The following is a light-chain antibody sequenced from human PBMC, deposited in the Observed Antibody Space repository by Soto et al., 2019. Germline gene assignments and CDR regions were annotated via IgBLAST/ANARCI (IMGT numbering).Light chain of an antibody. Sequence: QSVLTQPPSVSAAPGQKVTISCCGSTSNIGNNYVSWYQHLPGAAPKLLIYDYNRRPSGIPDRFSGSRSGTLATLGITGLQTGDEADYYCATWDSSLRAYVFGAGTQLTVL. CDR1: TSNIGNNY. CDR2: DYN. V-gene: IGLV1-51*01. J-gene: IGLJ7*01. CDR3: ATWDSSLRAYV.